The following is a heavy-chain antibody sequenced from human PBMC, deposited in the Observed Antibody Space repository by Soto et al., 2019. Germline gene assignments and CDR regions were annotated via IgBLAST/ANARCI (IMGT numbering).Heavy chain of an antibody. Sequence: QVQLQESGPGLVKSSETLSLTCTVSGGYINSYYWNWIRQPPGKGLEWIGYIYYSGSTNYNPSLKSRVVISGDTSKNQFSLKLRSVTAADTAMYYCAKNDDHGSSYHGMDVWGQGTTFTVSS. CDR2: IYYSGST. CDR3: AKNDDHGSSYHGMDV. D-gene: IGHD4-17*01. V-gene: IGHV4-59*01. J-gene: IGHJ6*01. CDR1: GGYINSYY.